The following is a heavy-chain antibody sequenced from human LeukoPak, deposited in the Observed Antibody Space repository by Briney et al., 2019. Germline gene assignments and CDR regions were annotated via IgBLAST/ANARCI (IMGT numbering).Heavy chain of an antibody. CDR2: IYHSGHT. V-gene: IGHV4-4*02. J-gene: IGHJ4*02. CDR1: GGPINSSNW. D-gene: IGHD3-22*01. CDR3: ARASSGYYHDY. Sequence: SGTLSLTCAVSGGPINSSNWWSWVRQPPGKGLECIGEIYHSGHTNYNPSLESRITISVDKSKNHFSLKLTSVTAADTAVYYCARASSGYYHDYWGQGTLVTVSS.